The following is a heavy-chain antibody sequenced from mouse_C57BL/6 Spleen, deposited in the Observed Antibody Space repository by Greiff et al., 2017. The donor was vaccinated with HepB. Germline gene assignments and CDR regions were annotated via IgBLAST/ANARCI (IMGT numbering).Heavy chain of an antibody. V-gene: IGHV1-55*01. CDR2: IYPGSGST. J-gene: IGHJ4*01. CDR3: ARSYDYDAMDY. Sequence: LVESGAELVKPGASVKMSCKASGYTFTSYWITWVKQRPGQGLEWIGDIYPGSGSTNYNEKFKSKATLTVDTSSSTAYMQLSSLTSEDSAVYYCARSYDYDAMDYWGQGTSVTVSS. CDR1: GYTFTSYW.